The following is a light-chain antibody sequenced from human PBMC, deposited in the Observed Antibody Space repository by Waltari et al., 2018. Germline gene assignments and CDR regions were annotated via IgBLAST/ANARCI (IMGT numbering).Light chain of an antibody. Sequence: QFVLTQPPSASGTPGQRVTLSCSGSSANIGSYAVNWYQQVSGTAPKLLIYSHNRRPSGVPDRFSGSKSGSSASLAISGLQSEDEADYFCATWHDALSGPTYVFGTGTKVTVL. CDR2: SHN. CDR1: SANIGSYA. J-gene: IGLJ1*01. CDR3: ATWHDALSGPTYV. V-gene: IGLV1-44*01.